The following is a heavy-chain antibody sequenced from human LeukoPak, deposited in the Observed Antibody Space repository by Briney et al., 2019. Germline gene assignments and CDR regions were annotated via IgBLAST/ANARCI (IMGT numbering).Heavy chain of an antibody. V-gene: IGHV3-7*01. CDR3: ARLKDAVTIFDC. CDR2: IKEDGSQK. J-gene: IGHJ5*01. D-gene: IGHD4-17*01. CDR1: GFTFTNYW. Sequence: GGTLRLSCIASGFTFTNYWMSWVRQAPGKGLEWVATIKEDGSQKYYVDSVKGRFTISRENTKNSLYVQMSSLRAEDTAVYYCARLKDAVTIFDCWGQGILVTVSS.